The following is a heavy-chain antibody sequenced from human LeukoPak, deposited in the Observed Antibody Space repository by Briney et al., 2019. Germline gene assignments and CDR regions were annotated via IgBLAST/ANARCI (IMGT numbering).Heavy chain of an antibody. CDR3: ARLQQLGTRGAYYFDY. CDR2: VYYSGNT. Sequence: SETLSLTCTVSGGSISSYYWSWIRQPPGKGLEWIGYVYYSGNTNYNPSLKSRVTISVDTSKNQFSLKLNSVTAADTAVYYCARLQQLGTRGAYYFDYWGQGTLVTVSS. J-gene: IGHJ4*02. V-gene: IGHV4-59*08. D-gene: IGHD6-13*01. CDR1: GGSISSYY.